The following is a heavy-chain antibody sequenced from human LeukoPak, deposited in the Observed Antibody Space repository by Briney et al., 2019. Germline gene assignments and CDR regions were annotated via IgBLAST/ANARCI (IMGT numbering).Heavy chain of an antibody. CDR1: GFTFGDYA. Sequence: GGSLRLSCTASGFTFGDYAMSWFRQAPGKGLEWVGFIRSKAYGGTTEYAASVKGRFTISRDDSKSIAYLQMNSLKTEDTAVYYCTTDASGSYFFRVPGDAFDIWGQGTMVTVSS. V-gene: IGHV3-49*03. J-gene: IGHJ3*02. CDR3: TTDASGSYFFRVPGDAFDI. D-gene: IGHD1-26*01. CDR2: IRSKAYGGTT.